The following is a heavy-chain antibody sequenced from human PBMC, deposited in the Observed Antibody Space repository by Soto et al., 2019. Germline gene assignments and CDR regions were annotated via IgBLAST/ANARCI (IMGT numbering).Heavy chain of an antibody. D-gene: IGHD3-16*01. CDR3: ASNYAYAEGYYWYGIDV. J-gene: IGHJ6*02. Sequence: EVQLVESVGGLVLPGGSLRLSCVASGFTFSRYWMHWVRQAPGKGLVWVSRISSYGSDTHYADSVKGRFTISRDNAKNTLYLQMNSLRADDTAVYYCASNYAYAEGYYWYGIDVWGQGTTVTVSS. CDR1: GFTFSRYW. CDR2: ISSYGSDT. V-gene: IGHV3-74*01.